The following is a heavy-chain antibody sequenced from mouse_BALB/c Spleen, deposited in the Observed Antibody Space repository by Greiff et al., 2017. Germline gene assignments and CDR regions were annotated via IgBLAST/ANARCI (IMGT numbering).Heavy chain of an antibody. CDR1: GYTFTSYY. Sequence: VHLVESGAELVKPGASAKLSCKASGYTFTSYYMYWVKQRPGQGLEWIGEINPSNGGTNFNEKFKSKATLTVDKSSSTAYMQLSSLTSEDSAVYYCTRRGYYYGSSHWYFDVWGAGTTVTVSS. V-gene: IGHV1S81*02. CDR2: INPSNGGT. D-gene: IGHD1-1*01. J-gene: IGHJ1*01. CDR3: TRRGYYYGSSHWYFDV.